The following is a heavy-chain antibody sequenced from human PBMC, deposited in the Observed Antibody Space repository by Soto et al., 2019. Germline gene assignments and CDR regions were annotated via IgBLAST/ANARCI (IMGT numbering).Heavy chain of an antibody. Sequence: LSQTLSLTCAISGDSVSSNSAAWNWIRQSPSRGLEWLGRTYYRSKWYNDYAVSVKSRITINPDTSKNQFSLQLNSVTPEDTAVYYCAKDPLYRSSSSDWFDPWGQGTLVTVSS. V-gene: IGHV6-1*01. CDR2: TYYRSKWYN. CDR3: AKDPLYRSSSSDWFDP. J-gene: IGHJ5*02. CDR1: GDSVSSNSAA. D-gene: IGHD6-6*01.